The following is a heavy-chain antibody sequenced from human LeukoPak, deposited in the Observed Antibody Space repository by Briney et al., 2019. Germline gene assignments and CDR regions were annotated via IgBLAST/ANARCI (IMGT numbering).Heavy chain of an antibody. Sequence: SETLSLTCTVSGAFITRDTYYWAWVRQSPGKGLEWIGSIWFDGNDYYNPSLRSRVAMSVDPSKSQFSLRVNSVTAADTAVYYCARGSWNYYDSSGYYYWGQGTLVTVSS. V-gene: IGHV4-39*07. D-gene: IGHD3-22*01. CDR2: IWFDGND. CDR3: ARGSWNYYDSSGYYY. J-gene: IGHJ4*02. CDR1: GAFITRDTYY.